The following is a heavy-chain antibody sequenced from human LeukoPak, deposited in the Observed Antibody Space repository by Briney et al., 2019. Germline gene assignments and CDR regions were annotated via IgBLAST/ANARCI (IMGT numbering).Heavy chain of an antibody. J-gene: IGHJ3*02. CDR3: ARDQVVVIGTFDI. V-gene: IGHV7-4-1*02. CDR2: INTNTGNP. Sequence: ASVKVSCKASGGTFTSYAMNWVRQAPGQGLEWMGWINTNTGNPTYAQGFTGRFFFSLDTSVSTAYLQISSLKAEDAAVYYCARDQVVVIGTFDIWGQGTMVTVSS. CDR1: GGTFTSYA. D-gene: IGHD2-15*01.